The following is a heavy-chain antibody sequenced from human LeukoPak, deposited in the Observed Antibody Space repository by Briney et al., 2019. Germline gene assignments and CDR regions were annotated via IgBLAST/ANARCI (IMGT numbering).Heavy chain of an antibody. CDR3: ARSSYSSSSSV. CDR2: IYSGGTT. V-gene: IGHV3-53*01. CDR1: GFTVSSSY. D-gene: IGHD6-6*01. J-gene: IGHJ3*01. Sequence: AGGSLRLSCAASGFTVSSSYMSWVRQAPGKGLEWVSVIYSGGTTYYADYVKGRFTISRDNAKNSLYLQINSLRAEDTAVYYCARSSYSSSSSVWGQGTMVTVSS.